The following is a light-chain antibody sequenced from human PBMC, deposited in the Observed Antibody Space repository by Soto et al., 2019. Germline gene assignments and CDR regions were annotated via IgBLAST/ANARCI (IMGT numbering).Light chain of an antibody. Sequence: HTVVTQEPSFSVSPGGTVTLTCGLSSGSVSTSYYPSWYQQTPGQAPRTLIYSTNTRSSGVPDRFSGSILGNKAALTITGAQADDESDYYCVLYMGSGIRVFGTGTKVTVL. CDR2: STN. CDR3: VLYMGSGIRV. V-gene: IGLV8-61*01. J-gene: IGLJ1*01. CDR1: SGSVSTSYY.